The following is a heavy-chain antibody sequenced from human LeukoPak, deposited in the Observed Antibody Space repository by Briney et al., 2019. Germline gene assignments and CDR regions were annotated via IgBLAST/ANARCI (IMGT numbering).Heavy chain of an antibody. CDR3: ARDPSITTVRGVPDY. CDR1: GFTFSSYS. CDR2: ISSSSSYI. Sequence: GSLRLSCAASGFTFSSYSMNWVRQAPGKGLEWVSSISSSSSYIYYADSVKGRFTISRDNAKNSLYLQMNSLRAEDTAVYYCARDPSITTVRGVPDYWGQGTLVTVSS. D-gene: IGHD3-10*01. J-gene: IGHJ4*02. V-gene: IGHV3-21*01.